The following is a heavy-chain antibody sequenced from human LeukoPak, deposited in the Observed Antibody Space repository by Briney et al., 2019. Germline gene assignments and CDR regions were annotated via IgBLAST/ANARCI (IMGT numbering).Heavy chain of an antibody. CDR2: ISSSSSYI. J-gene: IGHJ6*02. V-gene: IGHV3-21*01. CDR3: ARDMGLRFLEWLLFVGMDV. CDR1: GFTFSSYS. D-gene: IGHD3-3*01. Sequence: PGGSPRLSCAASGFTFSSYSMNWVRQAPGKGLEWVSSISSSSSYIYYADSVKGRFTISRDNAKNSLYLQLNSLRAEDTAVYYCARDMGLRFLEWLLFVGMDVWGQGTTVTVSS.